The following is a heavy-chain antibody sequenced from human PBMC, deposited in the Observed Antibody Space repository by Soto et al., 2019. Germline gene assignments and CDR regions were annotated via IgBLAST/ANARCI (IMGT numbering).Heavy chain of an antibody. Sequence: QVQLVQSGAEVRKPGSSVTVSCKASGGTFGNSAISWVRQAPGQGLEWMGRISPIFPTPDYAQKFQGRVTITADESTSTAYMELTSLRSEDTAVYYCARDKDRQQLGGNYYYGIDVWGQGTTVTVSS. CDR3: ARDKDRQQLGGNYYYGIDV. J-gene: IGHJ6*02. CDR1: GGTFGNSA. CDR2: ISPIFPTP. V-gene: IGHV1-69*12. D-gene: IGHD3-3*02.